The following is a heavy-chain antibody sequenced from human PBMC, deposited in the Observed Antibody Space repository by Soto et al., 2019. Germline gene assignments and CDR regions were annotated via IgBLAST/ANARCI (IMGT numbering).Heavy chain of an antibody. V-gene: IGHV4-30-4*01. Sequence: PSETLSLTCTVSGGSISSGDYYWSWIRQPPGKGLEWIGYIYYSGSTYYNPSLKSRVTISVDTSKNQFSLKLSSVTAADTAVYYCARSLEWELLEWFDPWCQGTLVTVS. CDR3: ARSLEWELLEWFDP. CDR1: GGSISSGDYY. CDR2: IYYSGST. D-gene: IGHD1-26*01. J-gene: IGHJ5*02.